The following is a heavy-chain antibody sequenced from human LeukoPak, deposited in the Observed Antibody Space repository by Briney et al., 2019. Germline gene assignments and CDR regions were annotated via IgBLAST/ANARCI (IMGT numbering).Heavy chain of an antibody. V-gene: IGHV3-23*01. CDR3: ARVGDWSYYFGMDA. D-gene: IGHD3-16*01. CDR2: IFGSGSNT. CDR1: GFTFNSFF. Sequence: PGGSLRLSCAASGFTFNSFFLNWVRLTPGKGLGWVSGIFGSGSNTYYADSVKGRFTISRDNSKNTVYLQMNSLRADDTAVYYCARVGDWSYYFGMDAWGQGTTVSVSS. J-gene: IGHJ6*02.